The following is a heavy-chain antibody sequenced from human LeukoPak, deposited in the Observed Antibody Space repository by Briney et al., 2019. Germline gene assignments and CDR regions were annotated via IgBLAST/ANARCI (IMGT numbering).Heavy chain of an antibody. V-gene: IGHV3-53*01. J-gene: IGHJ4*02. D-gene: IGHD1-26*01. CDR3: ARDSGELSAIDY. Sequence: GGSLRLSCAASGFTVSSNYMSWVRQAPGKGLEWVSVIYSGGSTYYADSVKGRFTISRDNSKSTLYLQMNSLRAEDTAVYYCARDSGELSAIDYWGQGTLVTVSS. CDR1: GFTVSSNY. CDR2: IYSGGST.